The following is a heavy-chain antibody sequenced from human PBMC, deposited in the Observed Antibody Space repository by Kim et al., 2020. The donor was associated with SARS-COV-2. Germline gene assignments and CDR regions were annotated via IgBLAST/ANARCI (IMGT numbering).Heavy chain of an antibody. D-gene: IGHD3-3*01. CDR3: ARHERYYGDYEYYGMD. CDR1: GGSISSSSYY. CDR2: IYYSGST. J-gene: IGHJ6*01. V-gene: IGHV4-39*01. Sequence: SETLSLTCTVSGGSISSSSYYWGWIRQPPGKGLEWIGSIYYSGSTYYNPSLKSRVTISVDTSKNQFSLKLSSVTAADTAVYYCARHERYYGDYEYYGMD.